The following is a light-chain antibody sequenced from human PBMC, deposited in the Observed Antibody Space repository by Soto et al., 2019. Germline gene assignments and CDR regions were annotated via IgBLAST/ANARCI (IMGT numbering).Light chain of an antibody. J-gene: IGKJ5*01. CDR1: QDISNY. Sequence: DIQITHSTSSLSASVGDRVTITCQASQDISNYLNWYQQKPGKAPKLLIYDASNLETGVPSRFSGSGSGTDFTFTISSLQPEDIATYYCQQYDNRPITFGQGTRLEIK. CDR2: DAS. V-gene: IGKV1-33*01. CDR3: QQYDNRPIT.